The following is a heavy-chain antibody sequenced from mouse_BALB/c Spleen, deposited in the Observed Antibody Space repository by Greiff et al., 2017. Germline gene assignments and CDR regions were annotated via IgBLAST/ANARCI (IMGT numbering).Heavy chain of an antibody. V-gene: IGHV1-54*01. CDR1: GYAFTNYL. D-gene: IGHD3-1*01. CDR2: INPGSGGT. J-gene: IGHJ3*01. CDR3: ARSGGTPPFAY. Sequence: VQLQQSGAELVRPGTSVKVSCKASGYAFTNYLIEWVKQRPGQGLEWIGVINPGSGGTNYNEKFKGKATLTADKSSSTAYMQLSSLTSDDSAVYFCARSGGTPPFAYWGQGTLVTVSA.